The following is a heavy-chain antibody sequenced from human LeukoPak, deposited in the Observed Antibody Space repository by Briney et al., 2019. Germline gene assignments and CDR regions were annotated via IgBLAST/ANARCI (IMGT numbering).Heavy chain of an antibody. V-gene: IGHV1-69*05. CDR2: IIPIFGTA. Sequence: SVKVSCKASGGTFSSYAISWVRQAPGQGLEWMGGIIPIFGTANYAQKFQGRVTITTDESTSTAYMELSSPRSEDTAVYYCARRPRQGHWFDPWGQGTLVTVSS. CDR3: ARRPRQGHWFDP. J-gene: IGHJ5*02. CDR1: GGTFSSYA.